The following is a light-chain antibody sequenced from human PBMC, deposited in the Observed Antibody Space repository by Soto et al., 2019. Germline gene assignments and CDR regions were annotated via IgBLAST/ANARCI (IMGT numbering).Light chain of an antibody. CDR2: GVS. J-gene: IGKJ3*01. CDR1: QSVGSTY. Sequence: EIVLTQSPGTLSLSPGERATLSCRASQSVGSTYLAWYQQKPGQAPKLLTYGVSSRATGIPDRFSGSGSGTDFTLTINRLEPEDFAVYYCQQYGTSPLTFGPGTKVDI. V-gene: IGKV3-20*01. CDR3: QQYGTSPLT.